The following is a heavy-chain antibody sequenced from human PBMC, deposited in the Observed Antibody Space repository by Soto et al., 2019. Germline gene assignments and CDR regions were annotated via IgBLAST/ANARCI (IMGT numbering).Heavy chain of an antibody. CDR1: GFTFSSYA. Sequence: EVQLLESGGGLVQPGGSLRLSCAASGFTFSSYAMSWVRQAPGKGLEWVSAISGSGGSTYYADSVKGRFTISRDNSKNTLYLQMNSLRAEDTAVYYCAKDQRRQWLVHADAAFDIWGQGTMVTVSS. D-gene: IGHD6-19*01. J-gene: IGHJ3*02. V-gene: IGHV3-23*01. CDR2: ISGSGGST. CDR3: AKDQRRQWLVHADAAFDI.